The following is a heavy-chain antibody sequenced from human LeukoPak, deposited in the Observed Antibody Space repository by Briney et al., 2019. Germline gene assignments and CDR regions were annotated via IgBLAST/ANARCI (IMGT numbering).Heavy chain of an antibody. CDR3: ARGFPGTRKWLLLQYNWFDP. D-gene: IGHD3-22*01. J-gene: IGHJ5*02. CDR2: INPSGGST. CDR1: GYTFTSYY. V-gene: IGHV1-46*01. Sequence: ASVKVSCKASGYTFTSYYMHWVRQAPGHGLEWMGIINPSGGSTSYAQKFQGRVTMTRDTSTSTVYMELSSLRSEDTAVYYCARGFPGTRKWLLLQYNWFDPWGQGTLVTVSS.